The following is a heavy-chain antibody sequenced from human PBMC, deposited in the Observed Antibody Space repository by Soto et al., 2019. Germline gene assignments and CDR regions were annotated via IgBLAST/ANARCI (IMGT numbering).Heavy chain of an antibody. CDR3: VKDPIFTGYGRTSGRDV. J-gene: IGHJ6*02. CDR2: ISSNGGST. Sequence: PGGSLRLSCSASGFTFSSYAMHWVRQAPGKGLEYVSAISSNGGSTYYADSVKGRFTISRDNSKNTLYLQMSSLRAEDTAVYYFVKDPIFTGYGRTSGRDVWGQGSTLTVYS. CDR1: GFTFSSYA. D-gene: IGHD5-18*01. V-gene: IGHV3-64D*06.